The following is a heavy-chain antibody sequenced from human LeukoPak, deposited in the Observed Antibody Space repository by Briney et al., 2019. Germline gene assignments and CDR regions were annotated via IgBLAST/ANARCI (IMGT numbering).Heavy chain of an antibody. CDR2: ISGSGGST. J-gene: IGHJ4*02. CDR3: AKSGSLRYFDWLLSNNDFFDY. V-gene: IGHV3-23*01. CDR1: GFTVSSNY. D-gene: IGHD3-9*01. Sequence: PGGSLRLSCAASGFTVSSNYMSWVRQAPGKGLEWVSAISGSGGSTYYADSVKGRFTISRDNSKNTLYLQMNSLRAEDTAVYYCAKSGSLRYFDWLLSNNDFFDYWGQGTLVTVSS.